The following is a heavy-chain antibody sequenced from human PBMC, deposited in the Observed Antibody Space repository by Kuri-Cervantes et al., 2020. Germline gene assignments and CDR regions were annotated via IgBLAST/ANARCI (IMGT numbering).Heavy chain of an antibody. CDR2: IYYSGST. J-gene: IGHJ4*02. Sequence: SETLSLTCTVSGGSISSGSYYWGWIRQPPGRGLEWIGYIYYSGSTYYNPSLKSRITISVDTSKNQFSLKLSSVTAADTAVYYCAREPRGLYYFDYWGQGTLVTVSS. CDR1: GGSISSGSYY. V-gene: IGHV4-30-4*08. CDR3: AREPRGLYYFDY. D-gene: IGHD5-12*01.